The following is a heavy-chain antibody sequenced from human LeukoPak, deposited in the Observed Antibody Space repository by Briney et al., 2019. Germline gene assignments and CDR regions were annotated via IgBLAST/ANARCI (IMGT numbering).Heavy chain of an antibody. D-gene: IGHD3-22*01. CDR1: GGSFSGYY. J-gene: IGHJ6*02. V-gene: IGHV4-34*09. CDR3: ARDGYYDSSGYYLGYYYYYGMDV. Sequence: TSETLFLTCAVYGGSFSGYYWSWIRQPPGKGLEWIGEINHSGSTNYNPSLKSRVTISVDTSKNQFSLRLSSVTAADTAVYYCARDGYYDSSGYYLGYYYYYGMDVWGQGTTVTVSS. CDR2: INHSGST.